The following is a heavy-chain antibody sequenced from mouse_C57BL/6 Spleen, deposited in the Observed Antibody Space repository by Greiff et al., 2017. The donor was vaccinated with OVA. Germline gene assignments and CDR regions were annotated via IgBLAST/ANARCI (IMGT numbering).Heavy chain of an antibody. Sequence: QVQLQQPGAELVMPGASVKLSCKASGYTFTSYWMHWVKQRPGQGLEWIGEIDPSDSYTNYNQKFKGKSTLTVDKSSSTAYMQLSSLTSEDSAVYDCARSEDYGYDGPFAYWGQGTLVTVSA. CDR3: ARSEDYGYDGPFAY. V-gene: IGHV1-69*01. D-gene: IGHD2-2*01. CDR1: GYTFTSYW. CDR2: IDPSDSYT. J-gene: IGHJ3*01.